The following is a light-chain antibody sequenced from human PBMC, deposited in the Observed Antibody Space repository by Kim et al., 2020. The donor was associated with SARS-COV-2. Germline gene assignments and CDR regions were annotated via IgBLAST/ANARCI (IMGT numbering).Light chain of an antibody. Sequence: SPGKIATLSCRASQSVSSSSLAWYQQKPGQTPMLLIYGTSSRATGIPDRFSGSGSGTDFTLTISRLEPEDFAMYYCQHYGSSPLTFGGGTKVDIK. CDR3: QHYGSSPLT. CDR1: QSVSSSS. V-gene: IGKV3-20*01. J-gene: IGKJ4*01. CDR2: GTS.